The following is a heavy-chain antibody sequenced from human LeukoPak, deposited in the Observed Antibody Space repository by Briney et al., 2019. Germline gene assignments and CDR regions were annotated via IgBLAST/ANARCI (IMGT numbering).Heavy chain of an antibody. CDR2: IHHSGRS. D-gene: IGHD5-24*01. CDR3: ARELRDGNNGEIGY. V-gene: IGHV4-38-2*02. CDR1: GYSISSGYY. Sequence: PSETLSLTCAVSGYSISSGYYWDWIRQPPGKGLEWIGSIHHSGRSYYNSSLRGRVTISIDTSKNQLSLNLNSVTAADTAVYYCARELRDGNNGEIGYWGQGTLVTVSS. J-gene: IGHJ4*02.